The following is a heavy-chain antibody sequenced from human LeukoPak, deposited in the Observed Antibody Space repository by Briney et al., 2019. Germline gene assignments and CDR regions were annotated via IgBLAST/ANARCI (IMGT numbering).Heavy chain of an antibody. D-gene: IGHD2-21*01. CDR1: GYTFTGYY. CDR2: INPNSGGT. CDR3: ARDCGGDCYYDY. J-gene: IGHJ4*02. Sequence: ASVKVSCKASGYTFTGYYMHWVRQAPGQGLEWMGWINPNSGGTNYAQRFQGRVTMTRATSISTAYMELSRLRSDDTAVYYCARDCGGDCYYDYWGQGTLVTVSS. V-gene: IGHV1-2*02.